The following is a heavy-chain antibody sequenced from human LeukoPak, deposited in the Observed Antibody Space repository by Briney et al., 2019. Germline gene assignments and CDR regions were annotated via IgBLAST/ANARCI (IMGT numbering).Heavy chain of an antibody. Sequence: ASVKVSCKASGYTFTGYYMHWVRQAPGQGLEWMGWINPNSGGTNYAQKFQGRVTMTRDTSISTAYMELSRLRSDDTAVYYCATDCRSTSCYLFDPWGQGTMVTVSS. CDR1: GYTFTGYY. D-gene: IGHD2-2*01. CDR2: INPNSGGT. CDR3: ATDCRSTSCYLFDP. J-gene: IGHJ5*02. V-gene: IGHV1-2*02.